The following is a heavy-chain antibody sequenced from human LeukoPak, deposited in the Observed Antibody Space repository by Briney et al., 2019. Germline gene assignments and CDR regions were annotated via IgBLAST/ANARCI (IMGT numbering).Heavy chain of an antibody. CDR2: IYHSGST. J-gene: IGHJ4*02. CDR1: GYSISSGYY. CDR3: ARLGPTPFDY. V-gene: IGHV4-38-2*01. D-gene: IGHD7-27*01. Sequence: SETLSLTCAVSGYSISSGYYWGWIRQPPGKGLEWIGSIYHSGSTYYNPSLKSRVTISVDTSKNQFSLKLSSVTAANTAVYYCARLGPTPFDYWGQGTLVTVYS.